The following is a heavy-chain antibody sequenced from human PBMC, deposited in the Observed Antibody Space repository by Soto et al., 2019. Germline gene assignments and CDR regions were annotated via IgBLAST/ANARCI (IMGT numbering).Heavy chain of an antibody. CDR3: VKAKKGYSSSSSYYYGMDV. V-gene: IGHV3-64D*06. CDR2: ISSSGGST. Sequence: GGSLRLSCSASGFTFSSYAMHWVRQAPGKGLEYVSAISSSGGSTYYADSVKGRFTISRDNSKNTLYLQMSRLRAEDTAVYYCVKAKKGYSSSSSYYYGMDVWGQGTTVTVSS. D-gene: IGHD6-6*01. CDR1: GFTFSSYA. J-gene: IGHJ6*02.